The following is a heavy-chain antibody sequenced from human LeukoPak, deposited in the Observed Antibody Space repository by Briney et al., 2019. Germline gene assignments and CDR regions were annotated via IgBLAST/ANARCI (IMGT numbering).Heavy chain of an antibody. Sequence: SETLSLTCAVYGGSFSGYYWSWIRQPPGKGLEWIGGINHSGSTNYNPSLKSRVTISVDTSKNQFSLKLSSVTAADTAVYYCARDPRHWGQGTLVTVSS. CDR2: INHSGST. V-gene: IGHV4-34*01. CDR3: ARDPRH. J-gene: IGHJ4*02. CDR1: GGSFSGYY.